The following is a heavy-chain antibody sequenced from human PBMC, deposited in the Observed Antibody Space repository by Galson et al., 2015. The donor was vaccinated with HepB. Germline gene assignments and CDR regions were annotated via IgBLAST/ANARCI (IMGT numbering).Heavy chain of an antibody. CDR3: AREMGTTGSGGFDP. J-gene: IGHJ5*02. D-gene: IGHD1-1*01. Sequence: SLRLSCAASGFTFSDYYMSWIRQAPGKGLEWVSYISSSSSYTNYADSVKGRFTISRDNAKNSLYLQMNSLRAEDTAVYYCAREMGTTGSGGFDPWGQGTLVTVSS. CDR2: ISSSSSYT. V-gene: IGHV3-11*06. CDR1: GFTFSDYY.